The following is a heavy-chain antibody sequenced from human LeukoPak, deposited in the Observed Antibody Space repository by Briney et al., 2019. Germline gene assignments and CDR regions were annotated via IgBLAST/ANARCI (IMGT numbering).Heavy chain of an antibody. CDR1: GYSFTRNW. CDR2: IYPGDSDT. V-gene: IGHV5-51*01. D-gene: IGHD4-23*01. Sequence: GESLKISCKGSGYSFTRNWIGWVRQMPGRGLEWMGIIYPGDSDTRYSPSFQGQVTISADKSINTAYLQWSSLKASDTAMYYCARRVVNNRNWYFNLWGRGTLVTVSS. J-gene: IGHJ2*01. CDR3: ARRVVNNRNWYFNL.